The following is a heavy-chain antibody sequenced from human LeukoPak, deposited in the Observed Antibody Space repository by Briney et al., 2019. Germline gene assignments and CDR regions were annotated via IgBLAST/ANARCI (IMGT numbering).Heavy chain of an antibody. D-gene: IGHD2-2*01. CDR2: INDSGVT. CDR3: ARRLVDSSASQVSDH. CDR1: GGCFSGYY. J-gene: IGHJ4*02. V-gene: IGHV4-34*01. Sequence: SSDTLSLTYAVYGGCFSGYYWSWIRQYARVGVAWSGEINDSGVTNCNPSLESRVILSVDTSKNQFSLRLSSVTAADTAVYYCARRLVDSSASQVSDHWGQGTLVTVSS.